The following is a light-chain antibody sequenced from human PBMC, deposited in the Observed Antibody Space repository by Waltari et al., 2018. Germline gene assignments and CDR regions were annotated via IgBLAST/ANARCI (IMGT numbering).Light chain of an antibody. Sequence: EIVLTQSPATLSLSPGERATLSCGASQSVSSSYLAWYQQKTGLAQRLLIYDASSRATGIPDMFSGSGSGTDFTLTISRLEPEYFAVYYCQQYGSSPLTFGGGTKVDLK. CDR2: DAS. CDR3: QQYGSSPLT. CDR1: QSVSSSY. J-gene: IGKJ4*01. V-gene: IGKV3D-20*01.